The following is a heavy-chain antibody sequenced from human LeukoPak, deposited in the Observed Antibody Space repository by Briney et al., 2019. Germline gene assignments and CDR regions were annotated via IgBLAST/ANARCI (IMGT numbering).Heavy chain of an antibody. Sequence: SETLSLTCTVSGGSISSSSYYWGWIRQPPGKGLEWIGSIYYSGSTYYNPSLKSRVTISVDTSKNQFSLKLSSVTAADTAVYYCARIYGDYVSYMDVWGKGTTVTVSS. CDR1: GGSISSSSYY. V-gene: IGHV4-39*07. J-gene: IGHJ6*03. CDR3: ARIYGDYVSYMDV. D-gene: IGHD4-17*01. CDR2: IYYSGST.